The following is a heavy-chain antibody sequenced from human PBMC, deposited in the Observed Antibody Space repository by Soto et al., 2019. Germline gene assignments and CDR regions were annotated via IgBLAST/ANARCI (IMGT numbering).Heavy chain of an antibody. V-gene: IGHV3-9*01. J-gene: IGHJ4*02. D-gene: IGHD1-1*01. CDR1: GFTFDDYA. CDR3: AKSAGTTQGRDY. CDR2: ISWNSGSI. Sequence: PGGSLRLSCAASGFTFDDYAMHWVRQAPGKGLEWVSGISWNSGSIGYADSVKGRFTISRDNAKNSLYLQMNSLRAEDTALYYCAKSAGTTQGRDYWGQGTLVTVSS.